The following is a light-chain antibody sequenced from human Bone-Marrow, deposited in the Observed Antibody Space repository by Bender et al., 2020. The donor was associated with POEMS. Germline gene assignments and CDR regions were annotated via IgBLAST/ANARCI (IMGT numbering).Light chain of an antibody. V-gene: IGLV3-21*03. CDR2: DDG. CDR1: NIGSKN. J-gene: IGLJ1*01. CDR3: ASWDDRLNGLYV. Sequence: SYVLTQPPSVSVAPGKTAGVTCGGNNIGSKNVHWYQQKPGQAPVLVVYDDGDRPSGIPERLSGSKSGTSASLAISGLQTADEADYYCASWDDRLNGLYVFGVGTKVTVL.